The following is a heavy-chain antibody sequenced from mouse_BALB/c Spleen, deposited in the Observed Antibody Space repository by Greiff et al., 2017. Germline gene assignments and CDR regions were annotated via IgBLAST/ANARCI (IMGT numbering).Heavy chain of an antibody. CDR1: GFTFSSYA. Sequence: EVKLMESGGGLVKPGGSLKLSCAASGFTFSSYAMSWVRQSPEKRLEWVAEISSGGSYTYYPDTVTGRFTISRDNAKNTLYLEMSSLRSEDTAMYYCARDRGLRWFAYWGQGTLVTVSA. V-gene: IGHV5-9-4*01. J-gene: IGHJ3*01. CDR2: ISSGGSYT. D-gene: IGHD2-4*01. CDR3: ARDRGLRWFAY.